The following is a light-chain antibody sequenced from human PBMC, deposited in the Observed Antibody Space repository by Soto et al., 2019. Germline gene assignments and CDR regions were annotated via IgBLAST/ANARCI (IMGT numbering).Light chain of an antibody. CDR2: GAS. CDR1: QSVSSN. V-gene: IGKV3-15*01. CDR3: QQYNNWPRT. Sequence: EIVMTQSPATLSVSPGERATLSCRASQSVSSNLAWYQQKPGQAPRLLIYGASTRATGIPARFSGSGSWTEFTLTIASLQSEDFAVYYCQQYNNWPRTFGQGNKVEIK. J-gene: IGKJ1*01.